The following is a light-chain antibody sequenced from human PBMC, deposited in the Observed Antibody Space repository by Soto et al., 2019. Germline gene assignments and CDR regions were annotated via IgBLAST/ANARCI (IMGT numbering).Light chain of an antibody. V-gene: IGKV1-39*01. Sequence: DIQMTQSPSYLSASVGDRLTMTCLASQTISRHLNWYQQKPGKAPKLLIYGTSSLQSGVPSRIIGSGSGTDFTLSISSLQPEDFATYYCQQTYSAPLILGGGPKG. CDR2: GTS. CDR1: QTISRH. J-gene: IGKJ4*01. CDR3: QQTYSAPLI.